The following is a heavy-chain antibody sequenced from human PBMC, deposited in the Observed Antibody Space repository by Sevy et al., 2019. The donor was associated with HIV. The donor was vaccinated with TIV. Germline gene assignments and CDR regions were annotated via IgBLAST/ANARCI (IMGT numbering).Heavy chain of an antibody. D-gene: IGHD2-2*01. CDR3: AKVLHIVVVPAAIDYYYGMDV. Sequence: GGSLRLSCAASGFTFSTYGMHWVRQAPGKGLEWVAFIRFDGTIQYYTDSVKGRLTISRDNSKNTQYLQTNSLRAEDTAVYFCAKVLHIVVVPAAIDYYYGMDVWGQGTTVTVSS. V-gene: IGHV3-30*02. CDR2: IRFDGTIQ. CDR1: GFTFSTYG. J-gene: IGHJ6*02.